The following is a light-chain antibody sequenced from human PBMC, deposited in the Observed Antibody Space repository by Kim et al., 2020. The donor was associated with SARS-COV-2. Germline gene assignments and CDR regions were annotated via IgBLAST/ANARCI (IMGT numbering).Light chain of an antibody. J-gene: IGLJ2*01. Sequence: GQSVTISCSGSSSNIVSNYVYWYQQLPGTAPKLLIYRNNQRPSGVPDRFSGSKSGTSASLAISGLRSEDEADYYCAAWDDSLSGVVFGGGTQLTVL. V-gene: IGLV1-47*01. CDR2: RNN. CDR1: SSNIVSNY. CDR3: AAWDDSLSGVV.